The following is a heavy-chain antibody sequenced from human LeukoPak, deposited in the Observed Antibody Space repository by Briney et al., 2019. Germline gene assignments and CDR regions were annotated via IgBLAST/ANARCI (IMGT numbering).Heavy chain of an antibody. V-gene: IGHV4-59*01. D-gene: IGHD3-22*01. CDR1: GGSISSYY. CDR2: IYYSGST. Sequence: SQTLSLTCTVSGGSISSYYWSWIRQPPGKGLEWIGYIYYSGSTNYNPSLKSRVTISVDTSKNQFSLKLSSVTAADTAVYYCARETYYYDSSGYTEYYFDYWGQGTLVTVSS. CDR3: ARETYYYDSSGYTEYYFDY. J-gene: IGHJ4*02.